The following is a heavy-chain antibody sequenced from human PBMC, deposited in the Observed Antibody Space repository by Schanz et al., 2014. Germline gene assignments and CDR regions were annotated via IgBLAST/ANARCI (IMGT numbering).Heavy chain of an antibody. CDR3: AKDLGVDCGDGCFNWYFDL. Sequence: VQLVESGGGVVQPGKSLRLSCAASGFTFSSYSMHWVRQAPGKGLEWVAAITTAGTKMYYADSVRGRFTVSRDNSRSTMYLQMNSLRAEDTAVYFCAKDLGVDCGDGCFNWYFDLWGRGTLVTVSS. V-gene: IGHV3-30-3*02. CDR2: ITTAGTKM. D-gene: IGHD2-21*02. J-gene: IGHJ2*01. CDR1: GFTFSSYS.